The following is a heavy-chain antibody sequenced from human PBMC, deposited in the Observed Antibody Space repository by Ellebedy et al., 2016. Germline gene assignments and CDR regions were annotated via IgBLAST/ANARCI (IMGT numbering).Heavy chain of an antibody. J-gene: IGHJ4*02. CDR1: GFTFSNYW. Sequence: GESLKISCAASGFTFSNYWMHWVRQPPGKGLVWVSRINSDGSVTNYADSVKGRFIISRDNAKNSLYLQMNSLRAEDTAVYYCARDVGANYYDSSGYDYWGQGTLVTVSS. D-gene: IGHD3-22*01. CDR3: ARDVGANYYDSSGYDY. V-gene: IGHV3-74*01. CDR2: INSDGSVT.